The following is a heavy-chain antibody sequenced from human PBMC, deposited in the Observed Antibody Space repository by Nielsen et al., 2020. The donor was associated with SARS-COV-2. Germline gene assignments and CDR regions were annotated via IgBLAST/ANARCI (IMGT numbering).Heavy chain of an antibody. V-gene: IGHV4-4*02. J-gene: IGHJ4*02. CDR1: GGSISSSNW. CDR2: IYHSGST. CDR3: AREGYCSSTSCYEGVDY. D-gene: IGHD2-2*01. Sequence: GSLRLSCAVSGGSISSSNWWSWVRQPPGKGLEWIGEIYHSGSTNYNPSLKSRVTISVDKSKNQFSLKLSSVTAADTAVYYCAREGYCSSTSCYEGVDYWGQGTLVTVSS.